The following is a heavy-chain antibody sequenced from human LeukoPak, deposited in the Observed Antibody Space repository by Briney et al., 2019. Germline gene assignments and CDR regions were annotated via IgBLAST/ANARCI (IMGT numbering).Heavy chain of an antibody. CDR2: IYTSGST. CDR3: AREGLNMVRGVIPKEAWGWFDP. CDR1: GGSISSGGYY. J-gene: IGHJ5*02. Sequence: SQTLSLTCTVSGGSISSGGYYWNWIRQPAGKGLEWIVRIYTSGSTNYNPSLKSRVTVSVDTSKNQFSLKLSSVTAADTAVYYCAREGLNMVRGVIPKEAWGWFDPWGQGTLVTVSS. D-gene: IGHD3-10*01. V-gene: IGHV4-61*02.